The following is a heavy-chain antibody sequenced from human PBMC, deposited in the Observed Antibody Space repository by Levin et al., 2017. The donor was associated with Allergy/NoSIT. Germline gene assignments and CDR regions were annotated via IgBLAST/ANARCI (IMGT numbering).Heavy chain of an antibody. Sequence: AASVKVSCKASGYTFTGYYMHWVRQAPGQGLEWMGWINPNSGGTNYAQKFQGTVTMTRDTSISTAYMELSRLRSDDTAVYYCARDGGYSYGYVHDAFDIWGQGTMVTVSS. D-gene: IGHD5-18*01. CDR1: GYTFTGYY. J-gene: IGHJ3*02. V-gene: IGHV1-2*02. CDR2: INPNSGGT. CDR3: ARDGGYSYGYVHDAFDI.